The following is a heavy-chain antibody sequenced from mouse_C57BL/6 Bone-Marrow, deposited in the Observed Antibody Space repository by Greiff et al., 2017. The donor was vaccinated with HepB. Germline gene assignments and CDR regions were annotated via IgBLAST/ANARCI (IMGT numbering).Heavy chain of an antibody. V-gene: IGHV1-82*01. CDR3: ASYVGRGYAMDY. CDR2: IYPGDGDT. CDR1: GYAFSSSW. Sequence: VQLQQSGPELVKPGASVKISCKASGYAFSSSWMNWVKQRPGKGLEWIGRIYPGDGDTNYNGKFKGKATLTADKSSSTAYMQLSSLTSEDSAVYFCASYVGRGYAMDYWGQGTSVTVSS. J-gene: IGHJ4*01. D-gene: IGHD1-1*02.